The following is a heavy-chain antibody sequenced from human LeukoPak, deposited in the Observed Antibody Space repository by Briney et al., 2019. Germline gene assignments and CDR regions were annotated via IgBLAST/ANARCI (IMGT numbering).Heavy chain of an antibody. D-gene: IGHD6-13*01. V-gene: IGHV4-34*01. CDR1: GGSLSFYY. Sequence: SETLSLTCGVSGGSLSFYYWSWIRQSPGKGLEWIAEISQNGDSNYNMSLKSRVTISLDKSKNQFSLKLSSVTAADTAVYYCARRRYSSGWYRGVRFDPWGQGTLVTVSS. CDR3: ARRRYSSGWYRGVRFDP. CDR2: ISQNGDS. J-gene: IGHJ5*02.